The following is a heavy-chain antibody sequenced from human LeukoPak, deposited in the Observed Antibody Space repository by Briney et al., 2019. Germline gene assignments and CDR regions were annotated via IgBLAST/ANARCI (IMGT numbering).Heavy chain of an antibody. D-gene: IGHD4-11*01. CDR3: ARVHDYNDRPFFYNGMDV. CDR2: MNPNSGNR. CDR1: GYPFINYD. V-gene: IGHV1-8*01. J-gene: IGHJ6*02. Sequence: GASVKVSCKASGYPFINYDIKWVRQATGQGLEWMGCMNPNSGNRGYAQKFQGRVSMTRDTSVSTDYLQLSSLTPGDRAVFYCARVHDYNDRPFFYNGMDVWAKGPRSLSP.